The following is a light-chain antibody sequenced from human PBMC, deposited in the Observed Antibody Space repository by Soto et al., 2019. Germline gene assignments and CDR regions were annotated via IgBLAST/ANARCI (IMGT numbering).Light chain of an antibody. CDR2: DVT. J-gene: IGLJ1*01. Sequence: ALTQPRSVSGSPGQSVAISCTGTSSDVGGYNYVSWYQQHPGKDPKLIIYDVTKRPSGVPDRFSGSSSGNTASLTISGLQAEDEADYFCCSYAGSYSYVFGTGTKVTVL. CDR1: SSDVGGYNY. V-gene: IGLV2-11*01. CDR3: CSYAGSYSYV.